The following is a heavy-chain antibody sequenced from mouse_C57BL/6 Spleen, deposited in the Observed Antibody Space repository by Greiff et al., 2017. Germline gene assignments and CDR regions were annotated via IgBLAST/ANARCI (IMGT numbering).Heavy chain of an antibody. CDR2: INPSTGGT. J-gene: IGHJ2*01. Sequence: EVKLMESGPELVKPGASVKISCKASGYSFTGYYMNWVKQSPEKSLEWIGEINPSTGGTPYNQKFKAKATLTVDKSSSTAYMQLKSLTSEDSAVYYCARWGYYGDFDYWGQGTTLTVSS. V-gene: IGHV1-42*01. CDR1: GYSFTGYY. D-gene: IGHD1-1*01. CDR3: ARWGYYGDFDY.